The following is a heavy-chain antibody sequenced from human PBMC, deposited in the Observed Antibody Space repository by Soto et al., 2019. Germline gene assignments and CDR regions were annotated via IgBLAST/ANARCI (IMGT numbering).Heavy chain of an antibody. CDR3: ARGRYIWNPWGMDV. J-gene: IGHJ6*02. D-gene: IGHD1-20*01. CDR1: GFTVSSNY. Sequence: EVPLEESGGGLIQPGGSLRLSCAASGFTVSSNYMSWVRQAPGKGLEWVSVIYSGGSTYYADSVKGRFTISRDNSKNTLYLQMNSLRAEDTAVYYCARGRYIWNPWGMDVWGQGTTVTVSS. V-gene: IGHV3-53*01. CDR2: IYSGGST.